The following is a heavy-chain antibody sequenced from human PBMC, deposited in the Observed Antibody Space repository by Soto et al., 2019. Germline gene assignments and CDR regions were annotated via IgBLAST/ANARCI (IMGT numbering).Heavy chain of an antibody. J-gene: IGHJ4*02. CDR2: ISGSDDST. CDR3: AKRSSSSTFDY. V-gene: IGHV3-23*01. Sequence: AASGFTVSRSPMWSFRQAPGKGLEWVSVISGSDDSTYYADSVKGRFTISRDNSKNTLYLQMNSLRAEDTAVYYCAKRSSSSTFDYSGQGTLVTLPS. CDR1: GFTVSRSP. D-gene: IGHD6-6*01.